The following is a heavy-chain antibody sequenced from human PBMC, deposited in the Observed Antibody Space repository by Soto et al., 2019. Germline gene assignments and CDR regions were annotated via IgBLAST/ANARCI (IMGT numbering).Heavy chain of an antibody. V-gene: IGHV4-39*01. D-gene: IGHD2-8*01. Sequence: SETLSLTCTVSGGSISSSSYYWGWIRQPPGKGLEWIGSIYYSGSTYYNPSLKSRVTISVDTSKNQFSLKLSSVTAADTAVYYCARPYCTNGVCYPYDAFDIWGQGTMVTVSS. CDR1: GGSISSSSYY. CDR2: IYYSGST. J-gene: IGHJ3*02. CDR3: ARPYCTNGVCYPYDAFDI.